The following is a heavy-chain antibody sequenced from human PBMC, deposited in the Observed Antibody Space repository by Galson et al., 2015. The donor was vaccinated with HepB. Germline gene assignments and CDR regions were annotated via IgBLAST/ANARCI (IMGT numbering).Heavy chain of an antibody. V-gene: IGHV1-69*02. CDR3: ARVEGWLQAPPDY. CDR2: IIPILGIA. D-gene: IGHD5-24*01. Sequence: SVKVSCKASGGTFSSYTISWVRQAPGQGLEWMGRIIPILGIANYAQKFQGRVTITADKSTSTAYMELSSLRSEDTAVYYCARVEGWLQAPPDYWGQGTLVTVSS. J-gene: IGHJ4*02. CDR1: GGTFSSYT.